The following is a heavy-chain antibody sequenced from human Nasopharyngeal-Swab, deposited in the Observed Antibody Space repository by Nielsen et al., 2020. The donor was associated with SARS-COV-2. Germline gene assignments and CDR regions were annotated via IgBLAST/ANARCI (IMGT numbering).Heavy chain of an antibody. CDR1: GFTFSSYE. CDR3: ARDRGVRGVYYYYYGMDV. Sequence: GGSLRLSCAASGFTFSSYEMNWVRQAPGKGLEWVSHISSSGSTIYYADSVKGRFTISRDNAKNSLYLQMNSLRAEDTAVYYCARDRGVRGVYYYYYGMDVWGQGTTVTVSS. CDR2: ISSSGSTI. D-gene: IGHD3-10*01. V-gene: IGHV3-48*03. J-gene: IGHJ6*02.